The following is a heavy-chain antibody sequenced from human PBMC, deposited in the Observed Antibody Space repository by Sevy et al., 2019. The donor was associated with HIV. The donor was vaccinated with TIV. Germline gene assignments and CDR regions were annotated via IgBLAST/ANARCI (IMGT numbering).Heavy chain of an antibody. CDR3: AKADTTAAGTESYFDY. CDR1: GFTFSNYA. Sequence: GGSLRLSCAASGFTFSNYAMSWVRQAPGKGLEWVSAITGSGGSTYYADSVKGRFTISRDNSKNTLHLQMNSLRAEDAAVYYCAKADTTAAGTESYFDYWGQGTLVTVSS. J-gene: IGHJ4*02. CDR2: ITGSGGST. V-gene: IGHV3-23*01. D-gene: IGHD6-13*01.